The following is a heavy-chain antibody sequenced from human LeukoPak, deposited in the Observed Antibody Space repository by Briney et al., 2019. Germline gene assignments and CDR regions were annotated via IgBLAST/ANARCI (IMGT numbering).Heavy chain of an antibody. CDR1: GHTFTSYA. J-gene: IGHJ1*01. D-gene: IGHD2-2*01. CDR2: INAGNGNT. Sequence: ASVKVSCKASGHTFTSYAMHWVRQAPGQRLEWMGWINAGNGNTKYSQKFQGRVTITRDTSASTAYMELSSLRSEDTAVYYCARVIQLPNEYFQHWGQGTLVTVSS. CDR3: ARVIQLPNEYFQH. V-gene: IGHV1-3*01.